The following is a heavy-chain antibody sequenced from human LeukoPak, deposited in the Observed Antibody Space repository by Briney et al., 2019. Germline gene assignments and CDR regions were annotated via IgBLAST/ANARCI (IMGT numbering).Heavy chain of an antibody. CDR1: RGTFSSYA. D-gene: IGHD3-10*01. Sequence: SVKVSCKASRGTFSSYAISWVRQAPGQGLEWMGGIIPIFGTANYAQKFQGRVTITADESTSTAYMELSSLRSEDTAVYYCARAYYYGSGSYYTGRLDYWGQGTLVTVSS. CDR3: ARAYYYGSGSYYTGRLDY. V-gene: IGHV1-69*13. J-gene: IGHJ4*02. CDR2: IIPIFGTA.